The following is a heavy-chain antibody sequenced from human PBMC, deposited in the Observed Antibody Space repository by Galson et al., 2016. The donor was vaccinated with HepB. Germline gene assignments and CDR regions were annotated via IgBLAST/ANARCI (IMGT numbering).Heavy chain of an antibody. CDR1: GFSFSSYG. D-gene: IGHD3-16*01. V-gene: IGHV3-30*03. CDR3: ATTCYALSVACDWFDR. J-gene: IGHJ5*01. Sequence: SLRLSCAASGFSFSSYGMDRVRQAPGKGLEWVAVILYDGSNKYYADSVKGRFTISRDNSKNTLFLQMNSLRAEDTAVYYCATTCYALSVACDWFDRWGQGTLVTVSS. CDR2: ILYDGSNK.